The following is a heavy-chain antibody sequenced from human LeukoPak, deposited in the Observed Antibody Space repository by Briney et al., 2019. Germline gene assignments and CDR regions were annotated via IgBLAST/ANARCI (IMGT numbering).Heavy chain of an antibody. CDR3: ANVGDNYAFDI. J-gene: IGHJ3*02. D-gene: IGHD1-26*01. V-gene: IGHV3-9*01. CDR1: GFTFDDYA. Sequence: GGSLRLSCAASGFTFDDYAMHWVRQAPGKGLEWVSGISWNSGSIGYADSVKGRFTISRDNAKNTLYLQMNSLRTEDTAVYYCANVGDNYAFDIWGQGTMVTVSS. CDR2: ISWNSGSI.